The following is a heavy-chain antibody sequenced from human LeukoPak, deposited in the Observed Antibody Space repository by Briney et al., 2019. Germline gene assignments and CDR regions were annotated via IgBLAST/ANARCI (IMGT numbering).Heavy chain of an antibody. D-gene: IGHD5-12*01. V-gene: IGHV1-69*04. J-gene: IGHJ4*02. Sequence: SVKVSCKASGGTFSSYTISWVRQAPGQGLEWMGRIIPILGIANYARKFQGRVTITADKSTSTAYMELSSLRSEDTAVYYCARDLVATTTNFDYWGQGTLVTVSS. CDR2: IIPILGIA. CDR3: ARDLVATTTNFDY. CDR1: GGTFSSYT.